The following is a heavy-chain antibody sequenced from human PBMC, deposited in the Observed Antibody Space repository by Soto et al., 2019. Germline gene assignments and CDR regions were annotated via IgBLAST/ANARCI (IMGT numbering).Heavy chain of an antibody. D-gene: IGHD2-8*01. J-gene: IGHJ6*03. V-gene: IGHV4-59*01. CDR1: GGSISSYY. CDR3: ATTPYCTNGVCPPSTYYYYYYMDV. Sequence: SETLSLTCTVSGGSISSYYWSWIRQPPGKGLEWIGYIYYSGSTNYNPSLKSRVTISVDTSKNQFSLKLSSVTAADTAVYYCATTPYCTNGVCPPSTYYYYYYMDVWGKGTTVTVSS. CDR2: IYYSGST.